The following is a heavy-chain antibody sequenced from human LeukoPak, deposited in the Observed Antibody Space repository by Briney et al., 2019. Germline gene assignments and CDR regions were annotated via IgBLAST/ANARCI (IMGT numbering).Heavy chain of an antibody. CDR1: GGSFSRYY. CDR3: ARGATISETGYFDF. D-gene: IGHD5-24*01. J-gene: IGHJ4*03. V-gene: IGHV4-34*01. CDR2: IDHRGDT. Sequence: SETLSLTCAVYGGSFSRYYWSWIRQSPGKGLEWIAEIDHRGDTNYNPTVKSRVTISVDTSKNQFSLKVRSLSAADTALYYCARGATISETGYFDFWGQGTLVTVSS.